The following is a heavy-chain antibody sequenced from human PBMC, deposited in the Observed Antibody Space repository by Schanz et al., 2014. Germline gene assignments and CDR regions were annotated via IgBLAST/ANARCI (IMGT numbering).Heavy chain of an antibody. V-gene: IGHV3-30-3*01. CDR1: GFTFSSYS. J-gene: IGHJ4*02. CDR2: ISNDGSIK. D-gene: IGHD1-26*01. Sequence: QVQLLQFGGGVVQPGRSLRLSCAASGFTFSSYSMHWVRQAPGKGLEWVALISNDGSIKYYADSVEGRFTISRDNSRNTLYLQMNSLRTEDTGVYYWASPSEYSDCGTYFDFWGQGTLVTVSS. CDR3: ASPSEYSDCGTYFDF.